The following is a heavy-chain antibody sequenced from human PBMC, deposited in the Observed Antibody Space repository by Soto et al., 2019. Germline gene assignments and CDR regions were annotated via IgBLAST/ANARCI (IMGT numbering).Heavy chain of an antibody. CDR3: AREGVAPYYYYGMDV. CDR2: ISSYNGDT. V-gene: IGHV1-18*01. J-gene: IGHJ6*02. Sequence: EASVKVSCKASGYTFTRSGISWVRQAPGQGPEWMGWISSYNGDTNYAQTFQGRVTMTTDTSTSTAYMELRSLRSDDTAVYYCAREGVAPYYYYGMDVWRQGTTVTAP. CDR1: GYTFTRSG. D-gene: IGHD5-12*01.